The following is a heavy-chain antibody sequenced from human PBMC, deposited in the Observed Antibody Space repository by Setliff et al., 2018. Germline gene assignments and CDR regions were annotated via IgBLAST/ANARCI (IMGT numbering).Heavy chain of an antibody. Sequence: PGGSLRLSCTASGFTFSDYYMTWFRQAPGKGLEWVSAITAFGGTTYDADSVKGRFTTSRDNSKNTVYLQMNSLRAEDTAVYYCVGSGTCSYWGQGTLVTVSS. J-gene: IGHJ4*02. CDR3: VGSGTCSY. V-gene: IGHV3-23*01. CDR1: GFTFSDYY. CDR2: ITAFGGTT. D-gene: IGHD3-10*01.